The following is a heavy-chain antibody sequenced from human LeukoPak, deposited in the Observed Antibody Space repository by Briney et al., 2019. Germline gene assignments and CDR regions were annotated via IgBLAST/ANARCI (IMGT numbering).Heavy chain of an antibody. V-gene: IGHV4-4*02. D-gene: IGHD2-15*01. Sequence: KASETLSLTCAVSGGSISSSNWWSWVRQPPGKGLEWIGEIYHSGSTNYNPSLKSRVTISVDKSKNQFSLKLSSVTAADTAVYYCARNIVVVVAATDGWFDPWGQGTLVTVSS. CDR2: IYHSGST. CDR3: ARNIVVVVAATDGWFDP. J-gene: IGHJ5*02. CDR1: GGSISSSNW.